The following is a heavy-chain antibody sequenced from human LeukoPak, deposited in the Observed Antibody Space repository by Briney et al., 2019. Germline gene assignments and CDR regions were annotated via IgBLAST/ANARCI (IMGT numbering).Heavy chain of an antibody. CDR2: VFNGGST. D-gene: IGHD6-13*01. V-gene: IGHV4-59*11. J-gene: IGHJ4*02. CDR1: GGSINSHY. Sequence: SETLSLTCSVSGGSINSHYWSWIRQSPGKGLEWFGYVFNGGSTNYNPSLKSRVTMSLDTSRDQFSLRLSSVTTADTVIYYCAIRPAGSTWYGVFDYWSQGTLVTVSS. CDR3: AIRPAGSTWYGVFDY.